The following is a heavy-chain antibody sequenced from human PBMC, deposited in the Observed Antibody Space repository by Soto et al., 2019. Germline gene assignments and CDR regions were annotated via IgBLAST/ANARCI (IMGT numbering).Heavy chain of an antibody. CDR1: GFTFSDYY. Sequence: GGSLRLSCAASGFTFSDYYMSWIRQAPGKGLEWVSYISSSGSTIYYADSVKGRFTISRDNAKNSLYLQMNSLRAEDTAVYYCARVGHYDFWSGYQYLYYFDYWGQGTLVTVSS. J-gene: IGHJ4*02. D-gene: IGHD3-3*01. CDR2: ISSSGSTI. V-gene: IGHV3-11*01. CDR3: ARVGHYDFWSGYQYLYYFDY.